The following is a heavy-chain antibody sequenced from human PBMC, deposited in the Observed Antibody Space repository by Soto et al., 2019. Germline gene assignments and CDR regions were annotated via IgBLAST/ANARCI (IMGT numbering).Heavy chain of an antibody. CDR1: GYTFSSYG. J-gene: IGHJ4*02. V-gene: IGHV1-18*01. CDR3: ARDFYQSSGYCDY. CDR2: ISAYSGNT. D-gene: IGHD3-22*01. Sequence: QVQLVQSGAEVKKPGASVKVSCKAYGYTFSSYGLSWVRQAPGQGLEWMGWISAYSGNTVYTQRFNGRLTMATDTSTGTDYMELRSLRSDDTAVYYCARDFYQSSGYCDYWGQGTLVTVSS.